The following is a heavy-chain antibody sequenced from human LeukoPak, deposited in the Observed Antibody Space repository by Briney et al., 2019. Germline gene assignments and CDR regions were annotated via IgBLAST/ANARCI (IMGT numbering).Heavy chain of an antibody. J-gene: IGHJ4*02. Sequence: KPSETLSLTCTVSGGSISSYYWSWIRQPAGKGMEWIAYMYNSGSTNYNPSLKSRVTISIDTSKNQFSLKLSSLTAADTAIYYCARGIESYGDYGYWGQGILVTVSS. D-gene: IGHD4-17*01. V-gene: IGHV4-59*01. CDR3: ARGIESYGDYGY. CDR2: MYNSGST. CDR1: GGSISSYY.